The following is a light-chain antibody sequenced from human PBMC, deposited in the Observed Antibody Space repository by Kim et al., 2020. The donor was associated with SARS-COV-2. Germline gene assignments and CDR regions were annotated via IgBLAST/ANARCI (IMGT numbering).Light chain of an antibody. Sequence: WSPGERAALSCKASQSISSSSLAWYQQKPGQAPRLLTYGAFSRAPGTPDRFSVSGSGTDFSLTISRLEPEDFAVYFCQHHGSSPYTFGQGTKLEI. J-gene: IGKJ2*01. CDR2: GAF. V-gene: IGKV3-20*01. CDR1: QSISSSS. CDR3: QHHGSSPYT.